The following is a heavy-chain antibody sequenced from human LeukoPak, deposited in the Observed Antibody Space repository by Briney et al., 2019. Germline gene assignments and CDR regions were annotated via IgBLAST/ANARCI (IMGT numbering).Heavy chain of an antibody. Sequence: GGSLRLSCAASGFTFSSYSMNWVRQAPRKGLEWVSSISSSSSYIYYADSVKGRFTISRDNAKNSLYLQMNSLRAEDTAVYYCARGPHWYFDLWGRGTLVTVSS. CDR1: GFTFSSYS. CDR2: ISSSSSYI. V-gene: IGHV3-21*01. CDR3: ARGPHWYFDL. J-gene: IGHJ2*01.